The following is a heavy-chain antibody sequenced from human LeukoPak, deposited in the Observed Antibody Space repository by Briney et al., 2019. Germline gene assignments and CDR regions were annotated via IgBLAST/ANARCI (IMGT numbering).Heavy chain of an antibody. Sequence: HTGGSLRLSCAASGFTFRNYEMNWVRQAPGKGLEWVSYISSSGGAIYFADSVKGRFTISRDNTKNSLYLQMNSLRAEDTGVYYCARGPPNYFDSSGYFYLWGQGTLVTVSS. CDR3: ARGPPNYFDSSGYFYL. D-gene: IGHD3-22*01. CDR1: GFTFRNYE. V-gene: IGHV3-48*03. CDR2: ISSSGGAI. J-gene: IGHJ4*02.